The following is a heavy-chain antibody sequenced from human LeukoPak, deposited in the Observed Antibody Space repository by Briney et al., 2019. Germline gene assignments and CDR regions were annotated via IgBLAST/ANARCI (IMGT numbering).Heavy chain of an antibody. CDR3: ARATIFGVVIKKNNWFDP. D-gene: IGHD3-3*01. Sequence: SETLSLTCTVSGYSISSGYYWGWIRQPPGKGLEWIGSIYHSGSTYYNPSLKSRVTISVDTSKNQFSLKLSSVTAADTAVYYCARATIFGVVIKKNNWFDPWGQGTLVTVSS. V-gene: IGHV4-38-2*02. CDR2: IYHSGST. CDR1: GYSISSGYY. J-gene: IGHJ5*02.